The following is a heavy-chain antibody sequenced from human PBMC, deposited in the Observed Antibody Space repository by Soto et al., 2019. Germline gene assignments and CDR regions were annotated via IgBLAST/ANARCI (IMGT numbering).Heavy chain of an antibody. CDR2: IIPIFGTV. D-gene: IGHD6-19*01. V-gene: IGHV1-69*12. Sequence: QVQLLQSGAEVKKPGSSVRVSCEASGGTFRTYAISWVRQAPGQGLEWMGEIIPIFGTVNYAQKFQGGVTSTADESTTTVYMDLRSLRSADTAVYYWAKGAVAGTPTSYYYYGMDVWGQGTTVTVSS. CDR1: GGTFRTYA. J-gene: IGHJ6*02. CDR3: AKGAVAGTPTSYYYYGMDV.